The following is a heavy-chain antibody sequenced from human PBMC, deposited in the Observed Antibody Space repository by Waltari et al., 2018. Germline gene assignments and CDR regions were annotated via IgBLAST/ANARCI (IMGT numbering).Heavy chain of an antibody. CDR2: AHYSGTT. CDR3: ARESGRDYFLDY. D-gene: IGHD3-10*01. V-gene: IGHV4-39*07. CDR1: GGSISNFPYY. Sequence: QLQLQESGPGLVKPSETLSLTCTVSGGSISNFPYYWGWIRQSPEKGLEWIGIAHYSGTTHYPPSLRSRVTISVDTSKNQFSLKLSSVTAADTAVYYCARESGRDYFLDYWGQGTLVTVSS. J-gene: IGHJ4*02.